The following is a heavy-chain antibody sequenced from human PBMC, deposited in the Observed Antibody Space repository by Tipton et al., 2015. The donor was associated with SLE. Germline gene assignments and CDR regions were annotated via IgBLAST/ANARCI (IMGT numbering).Heavy chain of an antibody. CDR1: VGSFSGYY. V-gene: IGHV4-34*01. J-gene: IGHJ2*01. CDR2: INHSGST. Sequence: TLSLTCAVYVGSFSGYYWSWIRQPPGKGLEWIGEINHSGSTNYNPSLKSRVTISVDTSKNQFSLKLSSVTAADTAVYYCARGSNGNFDLWGRGTLVTVSS. CDR3: ARGSNGNFDL. D-gene: IGHD2-8*01.